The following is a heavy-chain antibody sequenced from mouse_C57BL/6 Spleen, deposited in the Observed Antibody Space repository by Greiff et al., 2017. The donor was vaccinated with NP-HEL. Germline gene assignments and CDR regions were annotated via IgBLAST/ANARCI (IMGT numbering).Heavy chain of an antibody. J-gene: IGHJ2*01. CDR1: GYTFTDYY. V-gene: IGHV1-26*01. CDR3: ARLRDYDVDY. D-gene: IGHD2-4*01. CDR2: INPNNGGT. Sequence: EVQLQQSGPELVKPGASVKISCKASGYTFTDYYMNWVKQSHGKSLEWIGDINPNNGGTSYNQKFKGKATLTVDKSSSTAYMELRSLTSEDSAVYYCARLRDYDVDYWGQGTTLTVSS.